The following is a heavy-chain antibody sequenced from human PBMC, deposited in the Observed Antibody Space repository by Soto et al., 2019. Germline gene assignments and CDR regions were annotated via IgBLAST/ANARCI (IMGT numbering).Heavy chain of an antibody. V-gene: IGHV1-24*01. D-gene: IGHD1-26*01. CDR1: GYTLTELS. CDR3: ATDLKWEPRRGFDP. Sequence: GASVKVSCKVSGYTLTELSMHWVRQAPGKGLEWMGGFDPEDGETIYAQKFQGRVTMTEDTSTDTAYMELSSLRSEDTAVYYCATDLKWEPRRGFDPWGQGTLVTVSS. CDR2: FDPEDGET. J-gene: IGHJ5*02.